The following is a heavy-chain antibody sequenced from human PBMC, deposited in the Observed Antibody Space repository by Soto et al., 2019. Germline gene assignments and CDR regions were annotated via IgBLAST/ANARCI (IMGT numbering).Heavy chain of an antibody. V-gene: IGHV3-74*01. J-gene: IGHJ5*01. Sequence: EVQLVESGGGLVQPGGSLRLSCAASGFTFFAYWIHWVRQVPGKGLVWVSRINSDGSHTSYADSVRGRFTISRDNSKNTMYMQINSLTAEDKDVYHCTNEGDYGDYAGETWFDSWGPGSLVTVSS. CDR2: INSDGSHT. CDR1: GFTFFAYW. D-gene: IGHD4-17*01. CDR3: TNEGDYGDYAGETWFDS.